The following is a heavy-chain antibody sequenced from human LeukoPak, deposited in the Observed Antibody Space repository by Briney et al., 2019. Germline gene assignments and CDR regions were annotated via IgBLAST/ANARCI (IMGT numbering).Heavy chain of an antibody. D-gene: IGHD6-6*01. V-gene: IGHV3-7*01. CDR1: GFAFSDHW. CDR3: ALNTYSSSPS. CDR2: INQDESKK. Sequence: GGSLRLSCAASGFAFSDHWMIWVRQAPGKGLEWVANINQDESKKYYVDSVEGRFTISRDNAKNSLYLQMNSLRAEDTALYYCALNTYSSSPSWGQGTLVTVSS. J-gene: IGHJ5*02.